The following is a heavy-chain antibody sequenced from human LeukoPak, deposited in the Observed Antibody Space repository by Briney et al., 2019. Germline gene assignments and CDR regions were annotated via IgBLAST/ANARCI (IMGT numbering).Heavy chain of an antibody. J-gene: IGHJ4*02. CDR2: IYYSGST. V-gene: IGHV4-39*02. D-gene: IGHD3-9*01. CDR3: SRDRIMVRYFDWSFDY. Sequence: SETLSLTCTVSGGSISSSSYYWGWIRQPPGKGLEWIGSIYYSGSTYYNPSLKSRVTISVDTSKIQFSLKLNSVTAADTAVYYCSRDRIMVRYFDWSFDYWGQGTLVTVSS. CDR1: GGSISSSSYY.